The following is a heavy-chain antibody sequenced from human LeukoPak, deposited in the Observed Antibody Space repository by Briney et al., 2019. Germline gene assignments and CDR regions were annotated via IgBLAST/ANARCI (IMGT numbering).Heavy chain of an antibody. CDR2: ISSSGSTI. CDR1: GFTFSSYE. D-gene: IGHD3-22*01. CDR3: ARQYYYDSSGYYFDY. Sequence: QPGGSLRLSCAASGFTFSSYEMNWVRQAPGKGLEWDSYISSSGSTIYYADSVKGRFTISRDNAKNSLYLQMNSLRAEDTAVYYCARQYYYDSSGYYFDYWGQGTLVTVSS. J-gene: IGHJ4*02. V-gene: IGHV3-48*03.